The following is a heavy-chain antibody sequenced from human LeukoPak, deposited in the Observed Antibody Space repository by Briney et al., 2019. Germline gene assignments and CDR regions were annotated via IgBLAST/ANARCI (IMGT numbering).Heavy chain of an antibody. D-gene: IGHD2-2*01. CDR1: GYTFTSYY. J-gene: IGHJ6*02. Sequence: GASVKVSCKASGYTFTSYYMHWVRQAPGQGLEWMGIINPSGGSTSYAQKFQGRVTMTRDTSTSTVYMELSSLRSEDTAVYYCARVPSGVPAPYYYGLDVWGQGTAVIVSS. CDR3: ARVPSGVPAPYYYGLDV. V-gene: IGHV1-46*01. CDR2: INPSGGST.